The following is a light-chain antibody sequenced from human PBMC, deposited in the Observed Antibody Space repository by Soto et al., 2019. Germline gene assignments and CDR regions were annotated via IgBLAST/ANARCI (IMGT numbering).Light chain of an antibody. V-gene: IGKV1-27*01. J-gene: IGKJ3*01. CDR3: QKYDSLPFI. CDR1: QDISNY. CDR2: AAS. Sequence: DIQMTQSPSSLSASVGDRVTITCQASQDISNYLAWFQQKPGKPPKLLIYAASTLESGVPSRFSGGRSGTDFTLTISSLQPEDVATFYCQKYDSLPFIFGPGTRVEIK.